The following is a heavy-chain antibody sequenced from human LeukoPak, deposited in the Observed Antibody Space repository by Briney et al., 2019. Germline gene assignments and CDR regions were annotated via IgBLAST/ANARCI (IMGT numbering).Heavy chain of an antibody. D-gene: IGHD6-19*01. V-gene: IGHV3-23*01. CDR1: GFTFGGYA. J-gene: IGHJ4*02. CDR2: IIGSGGIT. Sequence: PGGSLRLSCAASGFTFGGYAMTWVRQAPGKGLEWVSHIIGSGGITYRADSVTGRFTISRDNSRNTVYLQMNSLRAEDTAVYSCAKTTAGHSSGRDPGWPIDYWGQGTLVTVSS. CDR3: AKTTAGHSSGRDPGWPIDY.